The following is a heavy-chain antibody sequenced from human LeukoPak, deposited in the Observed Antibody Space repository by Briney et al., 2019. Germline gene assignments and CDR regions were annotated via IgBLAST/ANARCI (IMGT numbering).Heavy chain of an antibody. Sequence: SETLSLTCTVSGGSISSYYWSWIRQPPGKGLEWIGYIYYSGSTNYNPSLKSRVTISVDTSKNQFSLKLSSVTAADTAVYYCARDRGIAVAGKDYWGQGTLVTVSS. V-gene: IGHV4-59*01. CDR1: GGSISSYY. D-gene: IGHD6-19*01. CDR2: IYYSGST. J-gene: IGHJ4*02. CDR3: ARDRGIAVAGKDY.